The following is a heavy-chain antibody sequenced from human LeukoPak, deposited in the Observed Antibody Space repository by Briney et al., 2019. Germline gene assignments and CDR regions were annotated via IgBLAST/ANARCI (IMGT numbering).Heavy chain of an antibody. D-gene: IGHD3-10*02. V-gene: IGHV3-30-3*01. J-gene: IGHJ4*02. CDR3: AKDFRTLCYDY. CDR1: GFDFNNYV. Sequence: PGGSLRLSCAASGFDFNNYVMHWVRQAPGKGLEWVAVISYDGSNIYYSDSVKGRFTISRDNSKNTLYLQMNSLRAEDTAVYYCAKDFRTLCYDYWGQGTLVTVSS. CDR2: ISYDGSNI.